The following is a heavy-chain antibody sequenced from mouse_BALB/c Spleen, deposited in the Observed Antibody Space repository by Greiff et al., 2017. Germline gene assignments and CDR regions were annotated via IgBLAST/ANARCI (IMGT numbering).Heavy chain of an antibody. D-gene: IGHD2-10*02. CDR3: AREGYGKEDYYAMDY. J-gene: IGHJ4*01. Sequence: EVQLQESGPGLVKPSQSLSLTCTVTGYSITSDYAWNWIRQFPGNKLEWMGYISYSGSTSYNPSLKSRISITRDTSKNQFFLQLNSVTTEDTATYYCAREGYGKEDYYAMDYWGQGTSVTVSS. CDR2: ISYSGST. V-gene: IGHV3-2*02. CDR1: GYSITSDYA.